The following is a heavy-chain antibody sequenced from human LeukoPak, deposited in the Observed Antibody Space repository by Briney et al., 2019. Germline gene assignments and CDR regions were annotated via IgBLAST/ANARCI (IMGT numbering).Heavy chain of an antibody. CDR3: ARDVYRWFDP. J-gene: IGHJ5*02. D-gene: IGHD5/OR15-5a*01. CDR1: GGSISSYY. Sequence: SETLSLTXIVSGGSISSYYWSWIRQPPGKGLEWIGYIYYSGSTNYNPSLKSRVTISVDTSKNQFSLKLSSVTAADTAVYYCARDVYRWFDPWGQGTLVTVSS. V-gene: IGHV4-59*01. CDR2: IYYSGST.